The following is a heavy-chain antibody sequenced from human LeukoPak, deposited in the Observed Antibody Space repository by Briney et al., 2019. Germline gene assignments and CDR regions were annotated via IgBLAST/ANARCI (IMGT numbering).Heavy chain of an antibody. CDR3: ARGRYSSRSGGYYFDI. CDR1: GFTFSRHG. CDR2: IKKDGIEK. V-gene: IGHV3-7*01. Sequence: GGSLRLSCAPSGFTFSRHGMHWVRQAPGKGLEWVANIKKDGIEKYYVESVKGRFTISRDNAKNSLYLQMNSLRAEDTAVYYCARGRYSSRSGGYYFDIWGQGTLVTVSS. J-gene: IGHJ4*02. D-gene: IGHD2-2*01.